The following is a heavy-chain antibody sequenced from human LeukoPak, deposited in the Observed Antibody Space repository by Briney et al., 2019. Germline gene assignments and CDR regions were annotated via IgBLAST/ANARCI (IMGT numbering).Heavy chain of an antibody. J-gene: IGHJ4*02. CDR3: AKDRHADVVVVAASFGY. CDR1: GFTFSSYA. CDR2: ISGSGGST. V-gene: IGHV3-23*01. Sequence: GSLRLSCAASGFTFSSYAMSWVRQAPGKGLEWVSAISGSGGSTYYADSVKGRFTISRDNSKNTLYLQMNSLRAEDTAVYYCAKDRHADVVVVAASFGYWGQGTLVTVSS. D-gene: IGHD2-15*01.